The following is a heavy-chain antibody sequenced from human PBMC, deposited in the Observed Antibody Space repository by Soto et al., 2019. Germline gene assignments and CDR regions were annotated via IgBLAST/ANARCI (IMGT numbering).Heavy chain of an antibody. CDR1: GYTFTNYW. J-gene: IGHJ4*02. CDR3: ARHPDYYDSSGHYAPYFDY. D-gene: IGHD3-22*01. V-gene: IGHV5-51*01. Sequence: PGESLKICCKGSGYTFTNYWSGGVRQMPGKGLEWMGLIYPGDSDTRYSPSFQGQVTISADKSISTAYLQWSSLKASDTAMYYCARHPDYYDSSGHYAPYFDYWGQGTLVTVSS. CDR2: IYPGDSDT.